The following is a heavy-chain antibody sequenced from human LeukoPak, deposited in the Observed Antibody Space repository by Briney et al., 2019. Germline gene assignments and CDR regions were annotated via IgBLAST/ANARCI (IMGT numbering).Heavy chain of an antibody. CDR1: GYSFTSYW. Sequence: GESPKISCKGSGYSFTSYWIDLVRQIPGKGLEWIGIIHPGDSGTIYSPSFQGQVTISADKSISTAYLQWSSLKASDTAMYYCARGPNYYDHYYYMDVWGKGTTVTISS. CDR3: ARGPNYYDHYYYMDV. D-gene: IGHD3-22*01. CDR2: IHPGDSGT. V-gene: IGHV5-51*01. J-gene: IGHJ6*03.